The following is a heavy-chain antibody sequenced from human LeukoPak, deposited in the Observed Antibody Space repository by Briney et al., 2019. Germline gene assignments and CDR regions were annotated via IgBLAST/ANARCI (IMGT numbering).Heavy chain of an antibody. CDR1: GFTFSSYG. CDR3: AKDRSSGWYFYYGMDV. CDR2: IWYDGSNK. D-gene: IGHD6-19*01. Sequence: GGSLRLSCAASGFTFSSYGMHWVRQAPGKGLEWVAVIWYDGSNKYYADSVKGRFTISRDNSKNTLYLQMNSLRAEDTAVYYCAKDRSSGWYFYYGMDVWGQGTTVTVSS. V-gene: IGHV3-33*06. J-gene: IGHJ6*02.